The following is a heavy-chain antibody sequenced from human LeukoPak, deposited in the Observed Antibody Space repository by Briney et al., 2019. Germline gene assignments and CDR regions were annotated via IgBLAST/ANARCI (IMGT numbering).Heavy chain of an antibody. V-gene: IGHV3-7*01. J-gene: IGHJ4*02. CDR2: IKHDGSEK. CDR1: GFTFSRYW. CDR3: ARESDHSNYPGTFDH. D-gene: IGHD4-11*01. Sequence: GGSLRVSCAASGFTFSRYWMSWVRQAPGKRLEWVANIKHDGSEKYYVDSVKGRFTISRDNAKNSLSLQMNSLRVEDTALYYCARESDHSNYPGTFDHWGPGTLVAVSS.